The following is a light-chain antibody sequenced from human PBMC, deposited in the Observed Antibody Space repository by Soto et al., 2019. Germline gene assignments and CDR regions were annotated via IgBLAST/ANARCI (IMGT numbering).Light chain of an antibody. Sequence: EIVMTQSPATLSVSPGERATLSCRASQSISSNLAWYQQKPGLAPRLLISGASTRATGVPARFSGSGSGTEFTLTISSLQSEECAVYYCPQYNNWPPITFGQGKRLEIK. CDR2: GAS. J-gene: IGKJ5*01. CDR3: PQYNNWPPIT. V-gene: IGKV3-15*01. CDR1: QSISSN.